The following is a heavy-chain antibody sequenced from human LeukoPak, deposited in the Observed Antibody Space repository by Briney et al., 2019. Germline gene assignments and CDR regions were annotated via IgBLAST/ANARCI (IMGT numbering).Heavy chain of an antibody. CDR3: ARKAYADY. Sequence: PSETLSLTCAVYGGSFSGYYWSWIRQPPGKGLEWIGEINHSGSTNYNPSLKSRVTISVDTSKNQFSLKLSSVTAADTAVYYCARKAYADYWGQGTLVTVSS. V-gene: IGHV4-34*01. CDR2: INHSGST. J-gene: IGHJ4*02. D-gene: IGHD2-8*01. CDR1: GGSFSGYY.